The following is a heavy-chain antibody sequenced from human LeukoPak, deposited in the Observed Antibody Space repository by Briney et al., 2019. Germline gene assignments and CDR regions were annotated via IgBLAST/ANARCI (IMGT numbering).Heavy chain of an antibody. J-gene: IGHJ4*02. D-gene: IGHD3-3*01. CDR1: GFTFSTYG. CDR3: ARTHIPQYDFWTASI. Sequence: GGSLRLSCAASGFTFSTYGMIWVRQAPGKGPEWVSSFSSISTYTHYADAVKGRFTISRDNTKNSLYLQMNSLRVEDTAVYYCARTHIPQYDFWTASIWGQGTLVAVSS. CDR2: FSSISTYT. V-gene: IGHV3-21*01.